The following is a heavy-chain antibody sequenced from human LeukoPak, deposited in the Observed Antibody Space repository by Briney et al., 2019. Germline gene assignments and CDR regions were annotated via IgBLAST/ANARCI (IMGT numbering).Heavy chain of an antibody. CDR2: ISYDGSNK. J-gene: IGHJ3*02. D-gene: IGHD2-2*01. CDR3: ARPRGNCSSTSCGFRTVAFDI. V-gene: IGHV3-30-3*01. CDR1: GFTFSSYA. Sequence: GRSLRLSCAASGFTFSSYAMHWVRQAPGKGLEWVAVISYDGSNKYYADSVKGRFTISRDNSKNTLYLQMNSLRAEDTAVYYCARPRGNCSSTSCGFRTVAFDIWGQGTMVTVSS.